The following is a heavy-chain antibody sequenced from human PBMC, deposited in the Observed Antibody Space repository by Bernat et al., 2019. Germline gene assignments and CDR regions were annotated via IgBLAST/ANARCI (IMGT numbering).Heavy chain of an antibody. Sequence: QVQLQESGPGLVKPSQTLSLTCTVSGGSISSGGYYWSWIRQHPGKGLEWIGYIYYSGSTYYNPSLKSRVTISVDTSKNQFSLKLSSVTAADTAVYYCARDSVRGVPPYYYYYGMDVWGQGTTVTVSS. D-gene: IGHD3-10*01. CDR1: GGSISSGGYY. CDR3: ARDSVRGVPPYYYYYGMDV. J-gene: IGHJ6*02. V-gene: IGHV4-31*03. CDR2: IYYSGST.